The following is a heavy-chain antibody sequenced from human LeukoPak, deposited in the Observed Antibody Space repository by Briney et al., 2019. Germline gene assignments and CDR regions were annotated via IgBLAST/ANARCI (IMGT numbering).Heavy chain of an antibody. D-gene: IGHD5-12*01. CDR2: ISGSGGTT. CDR3: AKDGYSGYAFDPNFDY. J-gene: IGHJ4*02. Sequence: GGSLTLSCAASGFTFSSYAMSGVRQAPGKGLEWVSAISGSGGTTYYADSVKGRFTISRDNSKNTLYLQMNSLRAEDTAIYYCAKDGYSGYAFDPNFDYWGQGTLVTVSS. CDR1: GFTFSSYA. V-gene: IGHV3-23*01.